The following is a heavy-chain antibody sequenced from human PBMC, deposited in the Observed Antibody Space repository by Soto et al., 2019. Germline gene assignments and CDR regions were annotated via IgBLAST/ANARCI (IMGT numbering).Heavy chain of an antibody. CDR3: ARDSGRGGADDY. Sequence: EVQLVESGGGLVQPGGPLGLSCAAPGFPFRRYRMTWVRQAPGEGLEGVSYIGKSSSPIFYADSVRGRFFIPRDNAKNSLYLQMNSLRDVDTAVYYCARDSGRGGADDYWGQGTLVTVSS. J-gene: IGHJ4*02. D-gene: IGHD1-26*01. CDR1: GFPFRRYR. V-gene: IGHV3-48*02. CDR2: IGKSSSPI.